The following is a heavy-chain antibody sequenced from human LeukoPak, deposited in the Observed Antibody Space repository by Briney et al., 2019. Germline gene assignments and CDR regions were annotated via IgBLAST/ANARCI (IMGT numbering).Heavy chain of an antibody. CDR2: IIPIFGTA. Sequence: SVKVSCKASGYTFTSYDINWVRQATGQGLEWMGGIIPIFGTANYAQKFQGRVTITADESTSTAYMELSSLRSEDTAVYYCATVDPGIAAAGIGFDYWGQGTLVTVSS. J-gene: IGHJ4*02. D-gene: IGHD6-13*01. CDR3: ATVDPGIAAAGIGFDY. V-gene: IGHV1-69*13. CDR1: GYTFTSYD.